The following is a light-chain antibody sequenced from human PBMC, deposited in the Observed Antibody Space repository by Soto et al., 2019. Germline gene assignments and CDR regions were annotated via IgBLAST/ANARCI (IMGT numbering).Light chain of an antibody. CDR1: QSVRSY. Sequence: EIVLTQSPATLSLSLGERATLSCRASQSVRSYLAWYQQKPGQAPRLLIYDASNRATGIPARFSGSGSGTDFTLTISSLEPEDFVVYYCQQRSNWPPTFGGETKVEIK. CDR3: QQRSNWPPT. CDR2: DAS. J-gene: IGKJ4*01. V-gene: IGKV3-11*01.